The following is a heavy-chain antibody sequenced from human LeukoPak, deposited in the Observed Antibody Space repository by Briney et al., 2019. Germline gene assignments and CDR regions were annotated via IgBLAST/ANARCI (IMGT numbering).Heavy chain of an antibody. V-gene: IGHV3-11*01. CDR1: GFTFSDYY. Sequence: GGSLRLSCAASGFTFSDYYMSWIRQAPGKGLEWVSYISSSGSTIYYADSAKGRFTISRDNSKNTLYLQMNSLRAEDTAVYYCAKGVAVRGRYFDLWGRGTLVTVSS. D-gene: IGHD3-10*01. CDR3: AKGVAVRGRYFDL. CDR2: ISSSGSTI. J-gene: IGHJ2*01.